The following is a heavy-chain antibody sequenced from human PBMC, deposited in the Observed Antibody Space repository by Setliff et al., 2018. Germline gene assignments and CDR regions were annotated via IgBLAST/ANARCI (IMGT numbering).Heavy chain of an antibody. J-gene: IGHJ5*02. V-gene: IGHV3-64*02. CDR2: LSSDGSRA. Sequence: PGESLKISCAASGFTFSSYAMYWVRQAPGMGLEFVSALSSDGSRAYYADSVKDRFFISRDNSKNTLFLQMGSLRGEDKAVYYCARGGAFSYGYPLHHWGQGTQVTVSS. CDR1: GFTFSSYA. D-gene: IGHD5-18*01. CDR3: ARGGAFSYGYPLHH.